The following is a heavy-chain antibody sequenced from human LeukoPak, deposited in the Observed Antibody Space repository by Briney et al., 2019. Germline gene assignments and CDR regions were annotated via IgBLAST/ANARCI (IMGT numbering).Heavy chain of an antibody. CDR3: AKEIRPNDY. CDR2: ISGSGGST. J-gene: IGHJ4*02. Sequence: PGGSLRLSCAASRFTFSTYGMSWVRQAPGKGLEWVSSISGSGGSTNYADSVKGRFTISRDNSKNTLYLQMNSLRDEDTAVYYCAKEIRPNDYWGQGILVTVSS. D-gene: IGHD4-17*01. CDR1: RFTFSTYG. V-gene: IGHV3-23*01.